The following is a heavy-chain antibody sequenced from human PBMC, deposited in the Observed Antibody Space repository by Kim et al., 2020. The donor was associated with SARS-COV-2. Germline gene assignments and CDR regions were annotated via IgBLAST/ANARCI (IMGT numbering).Heavy chain of an antibody. Sequence: AQKFQGRVTMTRDTSTSTVYMELSSLRSEDTAVYYCARDTESSILWWFDYWGQGTLVTVSS. J-gene: IGHJ4*02. D-gene: IGHD2-21*01. CDR3: ARDTESSILWWFDY. V-gene: IGHV1-46*01.